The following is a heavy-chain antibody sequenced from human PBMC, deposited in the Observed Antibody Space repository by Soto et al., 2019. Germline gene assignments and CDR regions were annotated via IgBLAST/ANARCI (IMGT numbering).Heavy chain of an antibody. J-gene: IGHJ3*02. D-gene: IGHD3-22*01. CDR1: KSKS. CDR2: INPSGGST. V-gene: IGHV1-46*02. Sequence: KSKSRRWARQAKEKGLEWMGIINPSGGSTSYAQKFQGRVTMTRDTSTSTVYMELSSLRSEDTAVYYCAREKYYYDSSGYSIHAFDIWGQGTMVTVSS. CDR3: AREKYYYDSSGYSIHAFDI.